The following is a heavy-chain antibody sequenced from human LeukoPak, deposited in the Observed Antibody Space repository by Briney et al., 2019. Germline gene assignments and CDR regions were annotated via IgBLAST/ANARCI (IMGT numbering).Heavy chain of an antibody. J-gene: IGHJ4*02. CDR1: GYSISSGYQ. CDR2: IYHSGSA. CDR3: ARGLPTVTTSYYFDY. D-gene: IGHD4-17*01. Sequence: SETLSLTCAVSGYSISSGYQWAWIRQPPGKTLEWIGSIYHSGSAHYNPSPKSRVTISVDRSNNQFSLRLSSVTAADTAVYYCARGLPTVTTSYYFDYWGQGTLVTVSS. V-gene: IGHV4-38-2*01.